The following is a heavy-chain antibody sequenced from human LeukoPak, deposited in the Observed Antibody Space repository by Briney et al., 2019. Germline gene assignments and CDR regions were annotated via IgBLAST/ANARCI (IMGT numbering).Heavy chain of an antibody. V-gene: IGHV3-21*01. CDR1: GFTFSTYS. D-gene: IGHD6-19*01. CDR2: ISSNTNYI. CDR3: ARDGRPVAGSFDY. Sequence: GGSGRLSCAASGFTFSTYSINWVRQAPGKGLEWVSSISSNTNYIYYSDSAKGRFTISRDNAKNSMYLQMNSLRAEDTAVYYCARDGRPVAGSFDYWGQGTLVTVSS. J-gene: IGHJ4*02.